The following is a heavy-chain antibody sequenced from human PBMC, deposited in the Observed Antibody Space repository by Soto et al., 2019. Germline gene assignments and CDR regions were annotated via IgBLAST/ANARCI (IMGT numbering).Heavy chain of an antibody. V-gene: IGHV3-9*01. Sequence: EVQLVESGGGLVQPGRSLRLSCAASGFTFDDYAMHWVRQAPGKGLEWVSGISWNSGSIGYADSVKGRFTISRDNAKNSLYLQMNSLRAEDTALYYCAKTPIFDYGDYYFDYWGQGTLVTVSS. CDR1: GFTFDDYA. CDR2: ISWNSGSI. CDR3: AKTPIFDYGDYYFDY. D-gene: IGHD4-17*01. J-gene: IGHJ4*02.